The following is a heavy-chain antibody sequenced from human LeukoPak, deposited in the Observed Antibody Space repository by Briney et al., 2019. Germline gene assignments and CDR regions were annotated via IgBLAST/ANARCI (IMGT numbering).Heavy chain of an antibody. Sequence: SETLSLTCTVSGGSVSSGNYYWSWIRQPPGKGLEWIGYIYYSGSTNYNPTLKSRVTISVDTSKNQFSLKLSPVTAADTAVYYCARALTRKSRIYYFDYWGQGTLVTVSS. V-gene: IGHV4-61*01. CDR3: ARALTRKSRIYYFDY. CDR1: GGSVSSGNYY. CDR2: IYYSGST. J-gene: IGHJ4*02. D-gene: IGHD1-14*01.